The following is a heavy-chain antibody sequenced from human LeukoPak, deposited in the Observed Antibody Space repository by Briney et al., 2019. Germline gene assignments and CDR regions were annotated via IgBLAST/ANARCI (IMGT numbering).Heavy chain of an antibody. J-gene: IGHJ4*02. CDR1: GFPFSSPG. V-gene: IGHV3-23*01. Sequence: GGSLRLSCAASGFPFSSPGMSWVRQAPGKGLEWVSAISGSGGSTYYADSVKGRFTISRDNSKNTLYLQMNSLRAEDTAVYYCATYRQVLLPFESWGQGTLVTVSS. CDR3: ATYRQVLLPFES. D-gene: IGHD5-18*01. CDR2: ISGSGGST.